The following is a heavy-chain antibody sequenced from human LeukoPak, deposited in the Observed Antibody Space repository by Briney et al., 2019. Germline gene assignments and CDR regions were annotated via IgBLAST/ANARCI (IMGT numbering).Heavy chain of an antibody. J-gene: IGHJ4*02. Sequence: ASVKVSCKASGYTFTSYYMHWVRQAPGQGLEWMGIINPSGGSTSYAQKFQGRVTMTEDTSTDTAYMELSSLRSEDTAVYFCATVPPGYSSDYHFDYWGQGTLVTVSS. CDR2: INPSGGST. CDR1: GYTFTSYY. CDR3: ATVPPGYSSDYHFDY. D-gene: IGHD6-19*01. V-gene: IGHV1-46*01.